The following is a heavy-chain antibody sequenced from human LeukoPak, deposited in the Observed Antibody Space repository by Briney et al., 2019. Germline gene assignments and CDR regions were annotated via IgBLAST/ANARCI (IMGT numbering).Heavy chain of an antibody. Sequence: GGSLRLFCAASGFTFSSYEMNWVRQAPGKGLEWVSYISSSGSTIYYADSVKGRFTISRDNAKNSLYLQMNSLRAEDTAVYYCAGMITFGGVIAPDYWGQGTLVTVSS. CDR1: GFTFSSYE. J-gene: IGHJ4*02. CDR2: ISSSGSTI. V-gene: IGHV3-48*03. CDR3: AGMITFGGVIAPDY. D-gene: IGHD3-16*02.